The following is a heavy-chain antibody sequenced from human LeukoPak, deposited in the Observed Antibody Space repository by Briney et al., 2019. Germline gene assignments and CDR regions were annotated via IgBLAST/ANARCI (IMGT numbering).Heavy chain of an antibody. CDR3: ARHYDSSGNYFDY. CDR1: GYTFTGYY. V-gene: IGHV1-2*06. D-gene: IGHD3-22*01. J-gene: IGHJ4*02. CDR2: INPNSGGT. Sequence: ASVTVSCTASGYTFTGYYMHWVRQAPGQGLEWMGRINPNSGGTNYAQKFQGRVTMTRDTSISTAYMELSRLRSDDTAVYYCARHYDSSGNYFDYWGQGTLVTVSS.